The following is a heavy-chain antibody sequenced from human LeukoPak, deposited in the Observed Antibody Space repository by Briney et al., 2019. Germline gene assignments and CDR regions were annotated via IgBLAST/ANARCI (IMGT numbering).Heavy chain of an antibody. Sequence: GGSLRLSCEASGFTFRSYWMSWVRQAPGKGLEWVANMKQDGSEIYYVGSVRGRFTISRGNAKNSLYRQKNSLRAEDTAVYYCARRGSYSLFDYWGPGTLVTVSS. CDR1: GFTFRSYW. CDR3: ARRGSYSLFDY. CDR2: MKQDGSEI. V-gene: IGHV3-7*01. J-gene: IGHJ4*02. D-gene: IGHD1-26*01.